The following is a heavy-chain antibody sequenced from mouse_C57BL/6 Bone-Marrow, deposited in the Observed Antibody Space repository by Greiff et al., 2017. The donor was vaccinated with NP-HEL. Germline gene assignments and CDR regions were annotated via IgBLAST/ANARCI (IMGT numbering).Heavy chain of an antibody. J-gene: IGHJ2*01. Sequence: VQRVEPGAELVKPGASVKMSCKASGYTFTSYWITWVKQRPGQGLEWIGDIYPGSGSTNYNEKFKSKATLTVDTSSSTAYMQLSSLTSEDSAVYYCARQEIYYGLDYWGQGTTLTVSS. V-gene: IGHV1-55*01. D-gene: IGHD2-1*01. CDR1: GYTFTSYW. CDR3: ARQEIYYGLDY. CDR2: IYPGSGST.